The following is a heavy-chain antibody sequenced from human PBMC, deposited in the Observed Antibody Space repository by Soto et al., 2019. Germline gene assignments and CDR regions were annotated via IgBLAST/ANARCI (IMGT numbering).Heavy chain of an antibody. D-gene: IGHD6-19*01. V-gene: IGHV4-38-2*02. Sequence: SQNLPVTCTVSGYSMTRGFYLASIRQPPGKGLEWIGSVYHSGATYYNSSLQDRVSISVDTSKNHFSLKLISVTAADTGTYYCASERSFMRQTGWFEPRGQGTQVTVAS. CDR3: ASERSFMRQTGWFEP. CDR2: VYHSGAT. CDR1: GYSMTRGFY. J-gene: IGHJ5*02.